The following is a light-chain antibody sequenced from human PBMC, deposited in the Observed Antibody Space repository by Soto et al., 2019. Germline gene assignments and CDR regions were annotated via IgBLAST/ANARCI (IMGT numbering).Light chain of an antibody. CDR1: SSDVGGYNF. J-gene: IGLJ1*01. V-gene: IGLV2-14*01. CDR3: GSYTSSSTSYV. CDR2: EVS. Sequence: QSVLTQPAPVSGSPGQSITISCTGTSSDVGGYNFVSWYQQHPGKAPKRMIYEVSNRPSGVSNRFSGSKSGNTASLTISGLQAEDEADYYCGSYTSSSTSYVFGTGTKATV.